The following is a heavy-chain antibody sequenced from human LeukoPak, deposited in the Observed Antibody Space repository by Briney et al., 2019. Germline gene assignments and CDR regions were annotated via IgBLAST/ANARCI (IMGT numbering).Heavy chain of an antibody. CDR3: ARGPSIRYIGGMDV. D-gene: IGHD3-9*01. J-gene: IGHJ6*02. CDR1: GFTLSSYE. Sequence: GGSLRLSCATYGFTLSSYEMNWVRQAPGKGLEWISYIGSSGSTIYYADSVKGRFTISRDNSKNTLYLQMNSLRAEDTAVYYCARGPSIRYIGGMDVWGQGTTVTVSS. V-gene: IGHV3-48*03. CDR2: IGSSGSTI.